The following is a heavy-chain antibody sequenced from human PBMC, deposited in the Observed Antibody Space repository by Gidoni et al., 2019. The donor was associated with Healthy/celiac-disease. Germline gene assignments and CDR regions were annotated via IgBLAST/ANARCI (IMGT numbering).Heavy chain of an antibody. V-gene: IGHV3-48*01. CDR3: ARDRAVVPAAMSYGMDV. D-gene: IGHD2-2*01. J-gene: IGHJ6*02. CDR2: ISSSSSTI. CDR1: GFTFRSYS. Sequence: EVQLVESGGGLVQPGGSLRLSCAASGFTFRSYSMNWVRQAPGKGLEWVSYISSSSSTIYYADSVKGRFTISRDNAKNSLYLQMNSLRAEDTAVYYCARDRAVVPAAMSYGMDVWGQGTTVTVSS.